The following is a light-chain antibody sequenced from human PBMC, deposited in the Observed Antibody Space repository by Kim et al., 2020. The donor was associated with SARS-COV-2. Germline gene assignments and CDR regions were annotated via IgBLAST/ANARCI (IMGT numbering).Light chain of an antibody. CDR2: DTT. V-gene: IGLV7-46*01. Sequence: QAVVTQEPSLTVSPGGTVTLTCGSSTGSVTSGHSPYWFQRKPGQAPRTLIYDTTNKHSWTPARFSASLLGGKAALTLSGAQPEDEADYYCLVSYGGAWVFGGGTQLTVL. J-gene: IGLJ3*02. CDR1: TGSVTSGHS. CDR3: LVSYGGAWV.